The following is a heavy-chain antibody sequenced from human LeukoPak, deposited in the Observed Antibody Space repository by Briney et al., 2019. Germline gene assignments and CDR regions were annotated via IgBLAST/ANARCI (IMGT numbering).Heavy chain of an antibody. Sequence: PSETLSLTCTVSDDSISNYYWSWIRQPPGKGLEWIGYIFYSGSTNYNPSLKGRLTISVDTSKRQFFLKLTSVTAADTAVYYCARAKKGVAGFFDYWGQGTLVTVSS. V-gene: IGHV4-59*01. CDR3: ARAKKGVAGFFDY. CDR2: IFYSGST. J-gene: IGHJ4*02. D-gene: IGHD6-19*01. CDR1: DDSISNYY.